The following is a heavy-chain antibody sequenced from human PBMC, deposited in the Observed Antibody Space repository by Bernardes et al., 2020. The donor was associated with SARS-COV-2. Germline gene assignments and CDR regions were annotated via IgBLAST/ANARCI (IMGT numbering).Heavy chain of an antibody. CDR2: MSASGSS. CDR1: GGSISTYY. J-gene: IGHJ6*02. CDR3: AGGGGTSGRGMDV. V-gene: IGHV4-4*07. D-gene: IGHD3-10*01. Sequence: SETLSLTCSVSGGSISTYYWSWTRQPAGKGLEWIGRMSASGSSDHNPSLRSRITMSVDTHQNQISLGLSPVTAAGTAVYYGAGGGGTSGRGMDVWGQGTTVTVSS.